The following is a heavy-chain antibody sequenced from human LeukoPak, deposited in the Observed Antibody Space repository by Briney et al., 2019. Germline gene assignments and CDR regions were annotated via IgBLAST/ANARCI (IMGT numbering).Heavy chain of an antibody. D-gene: IGHD3-10*01. CDR3: ARERAYYYGSGTPYYYYGMDV. Sequence: SETLSLTCTVSGGSISSYYWSWIRQPPGKGPEWIGYIYYSGSTNYNPSLKSRVTISVDTSKNQFSLKLSSVTAADTAVYYCARERAYYYGSGTPYYYYGMDVWGQGTTVTVSS. CDR2: IYYSGST. J-gene: IGHJ6*02. V-gene: IGHV4-59*01. CDR1: GGSISSYY.